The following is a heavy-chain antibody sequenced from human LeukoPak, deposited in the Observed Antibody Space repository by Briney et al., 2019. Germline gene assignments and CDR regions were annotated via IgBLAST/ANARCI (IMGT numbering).Heavy chain of an antibody. CDR2: VSYSGTV. J-gene: IGHJ3*02. V-gene: IGHV4-39*07. CDR3: AREDCSNGVCYPSDAFDN. Sequence: SETLSLTCTVSGVSISSDDYFWGWIRQSPWKGLEWIASVSYSGTVYYNPSLESRVTISLDTSKNQFSLTMNSVTAADTAVYYCAREDCSNGVCYPSDAFDNWGHGTMVTVSS. D-gene: IGHD2-8*01. CDR1: GVSISSDDYF.